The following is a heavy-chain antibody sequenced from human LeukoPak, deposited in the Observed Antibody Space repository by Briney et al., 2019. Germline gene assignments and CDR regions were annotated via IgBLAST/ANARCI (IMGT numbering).Heavy chain of an antibody. CDR1: GGSISSYY. CDR3: ARLSITANGAY. Sequence: SETLSVTCTVSGGSISSYYWSWIRQPPGEGLEWVGYIYYSGSANYNPSLKSRVTISVETSKHQSSLKLSSVTAAATTMYYCARLSITANGAYCDQGTLVTVSS. V-gene: IGHV4-59*08. D-gene: IGHD1-20*01. J-gene: IGHJ4*02. CDR2: IYYSGSA.